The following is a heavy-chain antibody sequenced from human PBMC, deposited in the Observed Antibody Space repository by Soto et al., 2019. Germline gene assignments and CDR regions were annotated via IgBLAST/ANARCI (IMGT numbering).Heavy chain of an antibody. Sequence: EVQLVESGGGLVQPGGSLRLSCAASGFSFSNYWMTWVRQAPGKQAPGKGLEWVANIKPEGSERYYVDSVKGRFTISRDNAKNSLYLQMNSLRAEDTAMYYCASAGAYTYPGPDHGGQGTLVSVSS. V-gene: IGHV3-7*03. CDR1: GFSFSNYW. CDR3: ASAGAYTYPGPDH. CDR2: IKPEGSER. J-gene: IGHJ4*02. D-gene: IGHD5-18*01.